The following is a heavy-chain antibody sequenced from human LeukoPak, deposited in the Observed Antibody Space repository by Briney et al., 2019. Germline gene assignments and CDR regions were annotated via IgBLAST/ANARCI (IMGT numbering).Heavy chain of an antibody. Sequence: PSETLSLTCTVSGGSISSYYWRWIRQPPGEGLEWIGYIYYSGSTNYNPSLKSRATISVDTSKNQFSLKLSSVTAADTAVYYCARDSRCSSTSCYTTVRDAFDIWGQGTMVTVSS. CDR1: GGSISSYY. CDR3: ARDSRCSSTSCYTTVRDAFDI. D-gene: IGHD2-2*02. J-gene: IGHJ3*02. V-gene: IGHV4-59*13. CDR2: IYYSGST.